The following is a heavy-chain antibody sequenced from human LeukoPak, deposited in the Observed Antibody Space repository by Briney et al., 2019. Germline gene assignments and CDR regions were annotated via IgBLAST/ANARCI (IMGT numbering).Heavy chain of an antibody. D-gene: IGHD3-10*01. CDR2: ISYDGNNK. Sequence: GSSLRLSCAASGFTFSRNVMHWVRQAPGRGLEWVALISYDGNNKFYADSVKGRFTISRDNSRNTLYLQMNSLRGEDAAVYSCARGGIPTGPYSYFYYMDVWGKGTAVTVSS. J-gene: IGHJ6*03. V-gene: IGHV3-30*01. CDR1: GFTFSRNV. CDR3: ARGGIPTGPYSYFYYMDV.